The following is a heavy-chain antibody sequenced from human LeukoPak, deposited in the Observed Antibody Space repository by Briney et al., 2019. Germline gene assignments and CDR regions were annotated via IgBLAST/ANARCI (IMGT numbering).Heavy chain of an antibody. V-gene: IGHV3-30*02. Sequence: PGGSLRLSCAASGFTFSSYGMHWVRQAPGKGLEWVAVIWYGGSNKYYADSVKGRFTISRDNSKNTLYLQMNSLRAEDTAVYYCAKDFEELLWFGESRVGYFDYWGQGTLVTVSS. D-gene: IGHD3-10*01. CDR1: GFTFSSYG. J-gene: IGHJ4*02. CDR2: IWYGGSNK. CDR3: AKDFEELLWFGESRVGYFDY.